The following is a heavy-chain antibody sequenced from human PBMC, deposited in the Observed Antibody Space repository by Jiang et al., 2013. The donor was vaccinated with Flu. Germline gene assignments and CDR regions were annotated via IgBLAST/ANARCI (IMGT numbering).Heavy chain of an antibody. D-gene: IGHD5/OR15-5a*01. J-gene: IGHJ6*03. CDR1: GFSFSDSY. V-gene: IGHV3-11*01. CDR2: ISDSGDFV. CDR3: ARSRSVYGSSGAYYYYFYMDV. Sequence: VQLLESGGGLVKPGGSLRLSCAGSGFSFSDSYMTWIRQAPGKGLEWISDISDSGDFVNYVDSVKGRFTISRDNAKNSLFLQLNNPRAEDTAVYYCARSRSVYGSSGAYYYYFYMDVWGKGTTVSVSS.